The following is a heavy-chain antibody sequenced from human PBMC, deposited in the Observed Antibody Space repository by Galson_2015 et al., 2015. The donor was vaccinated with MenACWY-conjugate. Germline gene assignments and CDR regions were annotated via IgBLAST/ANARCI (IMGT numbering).Heavy chain of an antibody. J-gene: IGHJ6*02. Sequence: SVKVSCKASRGTFSSYTISWVRQAPGQGLEWMGRIIPILGIANYAQKFQGRVTITADKSTSTAYMELSSLRSEDTATYYCAKVISRSRYYWYGMDVWGQGTTVTVSS. CDR3: AKVISRSRYYWYGMDV. V-gene: IGHV1-69*02. CDR1: RGTFSSYT. CDR2: IIPILGIA.